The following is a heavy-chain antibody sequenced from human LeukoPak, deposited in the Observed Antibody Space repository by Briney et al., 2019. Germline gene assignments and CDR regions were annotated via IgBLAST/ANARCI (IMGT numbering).Heavy chain of an antibody. CDR2: ISAYNGNT. J-gene: IGHJ6*02. CDR3: ARFRSGWYFYYYYYGMDV. Sequence: GASVKVSCKASGYTFTNYAMHWVRQAPGQRLEWMGWISAYNGNTNYAQKLQGRVTMTTDTSTSTAYKELRSLRSDDTAVYHCARFRSGWYFYYYYYGMDVWGQGTTVTVSS. CDR1: GYTFTNYA. V-gene: IGHV1-18*01. D-gene: IGHD6-19*01.